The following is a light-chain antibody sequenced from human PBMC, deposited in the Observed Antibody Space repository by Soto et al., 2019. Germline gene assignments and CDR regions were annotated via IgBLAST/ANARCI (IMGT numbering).Light chain of an antibody. J-gene: IGLJ1*01. CDR3: SSYTSSSTYV. CDR2: DGS. Sequence: QSVLTQPASVSGSPGQSIAISCTGTSSDVGGYNYVSWYQHHPGKAPKLMIYDGSNRPSGVSNRFSGSKSGNTASLTISGLQAEDEADYYCSSYTSSSTYVFGTGTKVTVL. CDR1: SSDVGGYNY. V-gene: IGLV2-14*03.